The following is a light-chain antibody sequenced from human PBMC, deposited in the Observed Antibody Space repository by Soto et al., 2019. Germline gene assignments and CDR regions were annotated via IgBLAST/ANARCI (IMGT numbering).Light chain of an antibody. CDR1: QTVSSSY. CDR3: QQHGTLPAT. J-gene: IGKJ1*01. CDR2: DAS. Sequence: EIVLTQSPGTLSLSPGERATLSCRASQTVSSSYLAWHQQKPGQAPRLRIYDASRRTSGFPDRFSGSGSGTDFTLTISRLEPEDFAVYYCQQHGTLPATFGQGTKVEIK. V-gene: IGKV3-20*01.